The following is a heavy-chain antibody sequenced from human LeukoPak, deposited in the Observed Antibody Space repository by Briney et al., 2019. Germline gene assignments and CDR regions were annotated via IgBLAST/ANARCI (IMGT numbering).Heavy chain of an antibody. D-gene: IGHD6-6*01. J-gene: IGHJ6*02. Sequence: GGSLRLSCAASGFTFSNYWMNWVRQAPGKGLEWVANIKQDGSEKYYVDSVKGRFTISRDNAKNSLYLQMNSLRAEDTAVYYCARGARYYYHGMDVWGQGTTVTVSS. CDR1: GFTFSNYW. CDR2: IKQDGSEK. V-gene: IGHV3-7*01. CDR3: ARGARYYYHGMDV.